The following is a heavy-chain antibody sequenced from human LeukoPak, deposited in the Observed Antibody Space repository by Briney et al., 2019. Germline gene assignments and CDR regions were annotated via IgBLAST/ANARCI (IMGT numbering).Heavy chain of an antibody. CDR3: ARVRIQLWFAEYFDY. CDR2: IKQDGSEK. D-gene: IGHD5-18*01. Sequence: RTGGSLRLSCAASGFTFSSYWMSWVRQAPGKGPEWVANIKQDGSEKYYVDSVKGRFTISRDSAKNSLYLQMNSLRAEDTAVYYCARVRIQLWFAEYFDYWGQGTLVTVSS. J-gene: IGHJ4*02. V-gene: IGHV3-7*04. CDR1: GFTFSSYW.